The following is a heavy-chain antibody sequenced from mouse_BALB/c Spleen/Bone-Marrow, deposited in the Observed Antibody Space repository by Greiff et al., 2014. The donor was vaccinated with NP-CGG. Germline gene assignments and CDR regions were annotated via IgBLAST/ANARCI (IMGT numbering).Heavy chain of an antibody. CDR1: GFTFSSFG. D-gene: IGHD1-1*01. Sequence: LVXSXGGLVQPGGSRKLSCAASGFTFSSFGMHWVRQAPEKGLEWVAYISSGSSTIYYADTVMGRYTISRDNPKNTLFLQXTSLRSEDTAMYYCARSGSSSGYFDYWGQGTTLTVSS. J-gene: IGHJ2*01. CDR3: ARSGSSSGYFDY. V-gene: IGHV5-17*02. CDR2: ISSGSSTI.